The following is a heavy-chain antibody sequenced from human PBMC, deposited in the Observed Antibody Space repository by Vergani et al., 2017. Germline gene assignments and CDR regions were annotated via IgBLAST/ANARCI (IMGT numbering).Heavy chain of an antibody. D-gene: IGHD5-18*01. CDR2: ISSSSSYI. J-gene: IGHJ3*02. CDR1: GFTFSSYS. CDR3: AREPSIGIQTSGAFDI. Sequence: VQLVESGGGVVQPGRSLRLSCAASGFTFSSYSMNWVRQAPGKGLEWVSSISSSSSYIYYADSVKGRFTISRDNAKNSLYLQMNSLRAEDTAVYYCAREPSIGIQTSGAFDIWGQGTMVTVSS. V-gene: IGHV3-21*01.